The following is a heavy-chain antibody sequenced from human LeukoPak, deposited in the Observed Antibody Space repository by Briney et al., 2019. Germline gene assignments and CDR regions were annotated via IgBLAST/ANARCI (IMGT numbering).Heavy chain of an antibody. J-gene: IGHJ5*02. D-gene: IGHD6-13*01. V-gene: IGHV4-30-2*01. Sequence: PSETLSLTCTVSGGSISSGGYYWSWIRQPPGKGLEWIGYIYHSGSTYYNPSLKSRVTISVDTSKNQFSLKLSSVTAADTAVYYCARDSGIAAAGTTPWGQGTLVTVSS. CDR2: IYHSGST. CDR3: ARDSGIAAAGTTP. CDR1: GGSISSGGYY.